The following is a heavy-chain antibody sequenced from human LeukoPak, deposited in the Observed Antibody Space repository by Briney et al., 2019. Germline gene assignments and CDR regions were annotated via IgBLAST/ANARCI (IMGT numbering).Heavy chain of an antibody. CDR3: ARVALGRGWYYFDY. J-gene: IGHJ4*02. Sequence: ASVKVSCKASGYTFTSYYMHWVRQAPGQGLEWMGIINPSGGSTNYAQKFQGRVTMTRNTSTSTLYMELSSLRSEDAAVYYCARVALGRGWYYFDYWGQGTLVTVSS. D-gene: IGHD6-19*01. V-gene: IGHV1-46*01. CDR1: GYTFTSYY. CDR2: INPSGGST.